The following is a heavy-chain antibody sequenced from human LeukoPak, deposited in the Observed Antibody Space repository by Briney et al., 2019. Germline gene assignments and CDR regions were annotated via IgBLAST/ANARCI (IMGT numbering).Heavy chain of an antibody. Sequence: PGGSLRLSCAASGFTFSSYSMNWVRQAPGKGLEWVSSISSSSSYIYYADSVKGRFTISRDNAKNSLYLQMNSLRAEDTAVYYCARYVPRAAAGPRWFDPWGQGTLVTVSS. CDR3: ARYVPRAAAGPRWFDP. V-gene: IGHV3-21*01. J-gene: IGHJ5*02. CDR2: ISSSSSYI. D-gene: IGHD6-13*01. CDR1: GFTFSSYS.